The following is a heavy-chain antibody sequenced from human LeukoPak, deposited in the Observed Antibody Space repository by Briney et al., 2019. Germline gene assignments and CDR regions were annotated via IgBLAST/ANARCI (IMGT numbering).Heavy chain of an antibody. Sequence: ASVKVSCKASGYTFTSYAMNWVRQAPGQGLEWMGWISAYNGNTSYAQKLQGRVTMATDTSTNAAYMELRSLRSDDTAVYYCARNLALYSSGWRTSDDAFDIWGQGTMVTVSS. J-gene: IGHJ3*02. CDR2: ISAYNGNT. CDR1: GYTFTSYA. CDR3: ARNLALYSSGWRTSDDAFDI. D-gene: IGHD6-19*01. V-gene: IGHV1-18*01.